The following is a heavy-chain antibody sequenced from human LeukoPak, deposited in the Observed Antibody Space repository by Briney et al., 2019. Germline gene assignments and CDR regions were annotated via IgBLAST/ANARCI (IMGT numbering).Heavy chain of an antibody. CDR1: GFTFSSYA. CDR2: ISYDGSNK. J-gene: IGHJ4*02. CDR3: AKDRYDSYKYYFDD. Sequence: PGRSLRLSCAASGFTFSSYAMHWVRQAPGKGLEWVAVISYDGSNKYYADSVKGRFTISRDNSKNTLYLQMNSLRAEDTAIYYCAKDRYDSYKYYFDDWGQGTLVTVSS. D-gene: IGHD3-22*01. V-gene: IGHV3-30*04.